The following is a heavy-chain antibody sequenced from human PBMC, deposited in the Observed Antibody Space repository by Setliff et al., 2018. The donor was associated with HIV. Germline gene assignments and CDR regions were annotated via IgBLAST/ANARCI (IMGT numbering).Heavy chain of an antibody. CDR1: EFTFSIYT. V-gene: IGHV3-21*01. CDR2: ISSSSSYI. CDR3: ENPGWDCSVGSCYEGGGY. Sequence: PGGSLRLSCAASEFTFSIYTMNWVRQAPGKGLEWVASISSSSSYIYYADSVKGRFTISRDNAENSLYLQMNSLRAEDTAVYYCENPGWDCSVGSCYEGGGYWGQGTLVTVSS. D-gene: IGHD2-15*01. J-gene: IGHJ4*02.